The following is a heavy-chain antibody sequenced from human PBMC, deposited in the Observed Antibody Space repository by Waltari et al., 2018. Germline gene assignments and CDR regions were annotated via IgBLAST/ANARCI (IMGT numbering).Heavy chain of an antibody. Sequence: EVHLVQSGAEVKRPGATVKISCKASGYTFTEYYLHWVRQAPGNGLEWMGQGDPEDGETESSDKFQGRVAMTADTSTETAYIEVRSLTSDDMAVYYCATKMSDQWLREWGQGTLVTVSS. D-gene: IGHD6-19*01. CDR1: GYTFTEYY. CDR2: GDPEDGET. CDR3: ATKMSDQWLRE. J-gene: IGHJ1*01. V-gene: IGHV1-69-2*01.